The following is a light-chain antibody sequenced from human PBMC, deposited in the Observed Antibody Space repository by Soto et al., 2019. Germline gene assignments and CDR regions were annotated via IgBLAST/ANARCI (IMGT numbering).Light chain of an antibody. CDR2: GAS. CDR3: QQYDNLPRT. CDR1: QSVGSN. V-gene: IGKV3-15*01. Sequence: ERVMTQSPATLSVSPGERATLSCRASQSVGSNQAWYQQTPGQAPRLLIFGASSRATGVPARFSGSGSGTEFTLTINSPQSEDFAVYFCQQYDNLPRTLGPGTKVYIK. J-gene: IGKJ3*01.